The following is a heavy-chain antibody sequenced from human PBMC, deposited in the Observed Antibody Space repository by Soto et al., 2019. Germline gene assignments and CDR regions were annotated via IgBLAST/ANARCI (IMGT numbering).Heavy chain of an antibody. V-gene: IGHV3-23*01. Sequence: QTGGSLRLSCAASGFTFSTYAMSWVRQAPGKGLEWVAGLSGSGGDTYYTDSVKGRFTISRDNSKNTLYLQMNSLGAEDTAVYYCAKDRPDYYDASGYYYGPPNWGQGTLVTVS. J-gene: IGHJ4*03. D-gene: IGHD3-22*01. CDR1: GFTFSTYA. CDR3: AKDRPDYYDASGYYYGPPN. CDR2: LSGSGGDT.